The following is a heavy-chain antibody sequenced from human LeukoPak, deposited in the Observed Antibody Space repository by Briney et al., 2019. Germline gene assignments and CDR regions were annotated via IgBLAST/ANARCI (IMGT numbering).Heavy chain of an antibody. J-gene: IGHJ4*02. V-gene: IGHV3-74*01. D-gene: IGHD6-6*01. CDR3: ARGYSSSYRIDY. CDR2: INGDGSST. Sequence: GGSLRLSCAASGFTFSSYWMHWVRQAPGKGLVGVSRINGDGSSTSYADSVKGRLTISRDNAKNTLYLQMNSLRAEDTAVYYCARGYSSSYRIDYWGQGTLVTVSS. CDR1: GFTFSSYW.